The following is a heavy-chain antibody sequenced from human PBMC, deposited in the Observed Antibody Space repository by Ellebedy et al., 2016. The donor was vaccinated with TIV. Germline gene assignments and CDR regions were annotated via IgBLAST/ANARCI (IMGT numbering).Heavy chain of an antibody. D-gene: IGHD3-16*01. CDR3: ARAPRINAYYYGLDV. CDR2: IYSGGST. Sequence: GESLKISCAASGFTVSNNYMNWVRQAPGKGLEWVSAIYSGGSTYYADSVKGRFTIPRDNSKNTMYLKMNSLRAEETAMYYCARAPRINAYYYGLDVWGQGTTVTVSS. J-gene: IGHJ6*02. V-gene: IGHV3-53*01. CDR1: GFTVSNNY.